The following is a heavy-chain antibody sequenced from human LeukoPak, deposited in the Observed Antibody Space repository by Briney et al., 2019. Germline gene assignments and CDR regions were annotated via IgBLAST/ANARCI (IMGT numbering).Heavy chain of an antibody. J-gene: IGHJ4*02. D-gene: IGHD1-1*01. CDR3: ARHKEESGAYRPNDY. Sequence: SETLSLTCTVSGGSISSFYWSWIRQPPGKGLEWIGFIYYTGSTDYNPSLKGRVTMSVDTTKNQFSLKLSSVTAADTAVYYCARHKEESGAYRPNDYWGQGTLVTVSS. CDR2: IYYTGST. CDR1: GGSISSFY. V-gene: IGHV4-59*08.